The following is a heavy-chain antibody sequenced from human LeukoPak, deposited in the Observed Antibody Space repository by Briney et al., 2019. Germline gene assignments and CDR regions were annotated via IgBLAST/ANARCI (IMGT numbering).Heavy chain of an antibody. CDR2: IKQDASEE. CDR1: GFTFSNFW. Sequence: GGSLRLSCAASGFTFSNFWMSWVRQAPGKGLEGVANIKQDASEEYYVDAVKDRCSISRDNAKNSLYLQMNSRRSDDTAVYXXXXXXXXXXXXWGRGPLVTVSS. J-gene: IGHJ4*02. V-gene: IGHV3-7*01. CDR3: XXXXXXXXXX.